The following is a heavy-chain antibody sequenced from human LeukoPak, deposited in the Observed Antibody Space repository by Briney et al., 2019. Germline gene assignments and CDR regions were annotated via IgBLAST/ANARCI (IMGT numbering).Heavy chain of an antibody. D-gene: IGHD2-2*01. CDR2: ISGSGGST. J-gene: IGHJ5*02. CDR3: AKEHEGYCSSTSCYSGFDP. V-gene: IGHV3-23*01. CDR1: GWTCSSYA. Sequence: GGALTLSGAASGWTCSSYAVGAVPQTKGKGLEWVSAISGSGGSTYYADSVKGRFTISRDNSKNTLYLQMNSLRAEDTAVYYCAKEHEGYCSSTSCYSGFDPWGQGTLVTVSS.